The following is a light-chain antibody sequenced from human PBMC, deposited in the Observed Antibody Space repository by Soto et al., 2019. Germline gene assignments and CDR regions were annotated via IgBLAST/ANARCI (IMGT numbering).Light chain of an antibody. CDR3: ASYTISSTRV. CDR1: NSDVGAYNY. V-gene: IGLV2-14*01. J-gene: IGLJ3*02. Sequence: QSALTQPASVSGSPGQSITISCTGSNSDVGAYNYVSWYQQHPGKAPKLIIYEVNNRPSGVSHRFSGSKSGNTASLTISGLQADDEADYYCASYTISSTRVLGGGTKLTVL. CDR2: EVN.